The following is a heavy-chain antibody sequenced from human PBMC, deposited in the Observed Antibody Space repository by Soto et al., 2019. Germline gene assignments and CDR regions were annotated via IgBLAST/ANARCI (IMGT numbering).Heavy chain of an antibody. D-gene: IGHD6-6*01. CDR3: AKDAEATRPRNYFDC. CDR2: ISGSAGST. J-gene: IGHJ4*02. CDR1: GFTFSTYA. Sequence: SLRLSCAASGFTFSTYAMSWVPQAPPKGLEWVSAISGSAGSTYYADSVKGRFTISRDNSKNTLYLQIKSLRGEDKAVYYCAKDAEATRPRNYFDCRGQGTLGTVSS. V-gene: IGHV3-23*01.